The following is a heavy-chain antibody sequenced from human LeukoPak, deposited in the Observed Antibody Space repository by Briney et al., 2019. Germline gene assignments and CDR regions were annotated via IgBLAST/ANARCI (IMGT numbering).Heavy chain of an antibody. D-gene: IGHD2-2*02. J-gene: IGHJ4*02. Sequence: PGGSLRLSCAASGFTFSSYAMSWVRQAPGKGLEWVSAISGSGGSTYYADSVKGRFTISRDNSKNTLYLQMNSLRAEDAAVYYCAKAGYCSSTSCYSYPDGNWGQGTLVTVSS. CDR3: AKAGYCSSTSCYSYPDGN. CDR2: ISGSGGST. V-gene: IGHV3-23*01. CDR1: GFTFSSYA.